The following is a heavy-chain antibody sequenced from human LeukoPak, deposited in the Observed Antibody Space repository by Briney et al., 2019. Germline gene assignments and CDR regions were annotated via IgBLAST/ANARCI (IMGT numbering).Heavy chain of an antibody. CDR3: ARGAYCGGDCYDY. CDR2: IYSGGST. V-gene: IGHV3-53*04. J-gene: IGHJ4*02. CDR1: GLTVSSNY. Sequence: RRSLRLSCAASGLTVSSNYMSWVRQAPGKGLEWVSAIYSGGSTNYADSVKGRFTISRHNSKNTLYLQMNSLRAEDTAVYYCARGAYCGGDCYDYWGQGTLVTVSS. D-gene: IGHD2-21*02.